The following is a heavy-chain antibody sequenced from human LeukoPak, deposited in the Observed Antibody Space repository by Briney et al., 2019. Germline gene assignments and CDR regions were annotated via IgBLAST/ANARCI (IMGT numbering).Heavy chain of an antibody. Sequence: SETLSLTCAVSGDSMGSSGYSWSCIRQPAGKGLEWIGRSYHTGSTNYNPSLSSRATISVDTSKKLFFLKLTSVTASDTAVYYCARVRRGHFDFWAHGTLVTVSS. J-gene: IGHJ4*01. CDR2: SYHTGST. CDR3: ARVRRGHFDF. V-gene: IGHV4-61*02. CDR1: GDSMGSSGYS. D-gene: IGHD5-24*01.